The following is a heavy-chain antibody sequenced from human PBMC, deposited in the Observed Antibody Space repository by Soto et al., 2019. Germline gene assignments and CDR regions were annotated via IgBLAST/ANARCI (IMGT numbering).Heavy chain of an antibody. Sequence: QVQLVQCGAEVKKPGASVKVSCKASGYTFTSYGISWVRQAPGPGREWMGWISAYNGNTNYAQTLPGRVTMTTDTSTSTAYMELRSLRSDDTAVYDCARQSIVVVPAAPAGRGMDVWGQGTTVTFSS. CDR2: ISAYNGNT. CDR1: GYTFTSYG. CDR3: ARQSIVVVPAAPAGRGMDV. V-gene: IGHV1-18*04. D-gene: IGHD2-2*01. J-gene: IGHJ6*02.